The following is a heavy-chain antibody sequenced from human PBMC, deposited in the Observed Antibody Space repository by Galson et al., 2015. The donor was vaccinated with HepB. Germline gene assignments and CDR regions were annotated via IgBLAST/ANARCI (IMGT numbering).Heavy chain of an antibody. Sequence: SVKVSCKVSGYTLTELSMHWVRQAPGKGLEWMGGFDPEDGETIYAQKFQGRVTMTEDTSTDTAYMELSSLRSEDTAVYYCATNWWELQDPDAFDIWGQGTMVTVSS. V-gene: IGHV1-24*01. D-gene: IGHD1-26*01. J-gene: IGHJ3*02. CDR3: ATNWWELQDPDAFDI. CDR2: FDPEDGET. CDR1: GYTLTELS.